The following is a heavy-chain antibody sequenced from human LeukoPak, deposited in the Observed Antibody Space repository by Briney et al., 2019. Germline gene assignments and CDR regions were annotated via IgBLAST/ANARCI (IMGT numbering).Heavy chain of an antibody. CDR2: NIPIFGTA. J-gene: IGHJ5*02. D-gene: IGHD3-3*01. V-gene: IGHV1-69*13. CDR3: GIMEYYDFWSGANWFDP. Sequence: SVKVSCKASGGTFSSYAISWVRQAPGQGLEWMGGNIPIFGTANYAQKFQGRVTITADESTSTAYMELSSLRSEDTAVYYCGIMEYYDFWSGANWFDPWGQGTLVTVSS. CDR1: GGTFSSYA.